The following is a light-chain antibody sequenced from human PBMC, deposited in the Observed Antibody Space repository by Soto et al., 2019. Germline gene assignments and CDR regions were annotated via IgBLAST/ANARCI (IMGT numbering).Light chain of an antibody. CDR2: GAS. CDR3: HQYGTSPDT. J-gene: IGKJ2*01. Sequence: EIVLTQSPGTLSLSPGEKVTLSCRASQSVNTNYLAWYQQKPGQAPRLLIHGASSRPVGIPDRFRGSGSGTDFTLTITRLEPEDFAVYYCHQYGTSPDTFAQETKLAI. CDR1: QSVNTNY. V-gene: IGKV3-20*01.